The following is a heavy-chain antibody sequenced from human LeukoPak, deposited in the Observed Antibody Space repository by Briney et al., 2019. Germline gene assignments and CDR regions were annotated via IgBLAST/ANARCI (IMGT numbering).Heavy chain of an antibody. CDR2: IYPGVSDT. CDR1: GYSFTSYW. CDR3: ARLSGYSSTSLDYFDY. Sequence: GESLKISCKGSGYSFTSYWIGWVRQMPGKGLEWMGIIYPGVSDTRYSPSFQGQVTISADKSISTAYLQWSSLKASDTAMYYCARLSGYSSTSLDYFDYWGQGTLVTVSS. J-gene: IGHJ4*02. V-gene: IGHV5-51*01. D-gene: IGHD6-13*01.